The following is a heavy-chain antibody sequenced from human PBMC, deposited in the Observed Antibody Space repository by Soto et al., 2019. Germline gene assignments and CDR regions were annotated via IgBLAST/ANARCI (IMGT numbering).Heavy chain of an antibody. CDR1: GFTLRTNG. J-gene: IGHJ4*02. Sequence: GGSLRLSCAATGFTLRTNGMSWVRQAPGKGLEWVSSFSGRGDDTWYADSLKGRFIISRDNSKDTLYLQMNNLRAEDTAVYYCARRGGSNGWGDFDSWGQGTLVTVSS. V-gene: IGHV3-23*01. CDR2: FSGRGDDT. D-gene: IGHD6-19*01. CDR3: ARRGGSNGWGDFDS.